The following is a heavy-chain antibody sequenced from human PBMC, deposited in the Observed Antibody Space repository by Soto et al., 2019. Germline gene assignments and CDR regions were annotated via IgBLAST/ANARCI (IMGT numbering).Heavy chain of an antibody. J-gene: IGHJ6*03. V-gene: IGHV4-34*01. CDR2: IIHSGST. CDR1: GGSFSDYF. CDR3: ARGHYCSGTSCYTYFYYYMDV. Sequence: LTCAVSGGSFSDYFWSWIRQPPGKGLEWIGEIIHSGSTHYNPSLKSRVTISVDTSKSQFSLKLSSVTAADTAVYFCARGHYCSGTSCYTYFYYYMDVWGKGTTVTVSS. D-gene: IGHD2-2*02.